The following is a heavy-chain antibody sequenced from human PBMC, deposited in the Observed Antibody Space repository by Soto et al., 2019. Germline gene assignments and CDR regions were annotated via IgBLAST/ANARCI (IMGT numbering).Heavy chain of an antibody. V-gene: IGHV3-30*03. J-gene: IGHJ6*01. CDR3: GADYYSYYGMDV. Sequence: GGSLRLSCAASGFTFSSYGMHWVRQAPGKGLEWVAVISYDGSNKYYADSVKGRFTISRDNSKNTLYLQMNSLRAEDTAVYYCGADYYSYYGMDVWVQGTTVTVSS. CDR1: GFTFSSYG. CDR2: ISYDGSNK.